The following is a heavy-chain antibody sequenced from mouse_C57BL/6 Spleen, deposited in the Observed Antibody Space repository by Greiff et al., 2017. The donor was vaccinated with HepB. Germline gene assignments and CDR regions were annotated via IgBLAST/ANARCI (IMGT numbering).Heavy chain of an antibody. V-gene: IGHV5-4*01. Sequence: EVQLVESGGGLVKPGGSLKLSCAASGFTFSSYAMSWVRQTPEKRLEWVATISDGGSYTYYPDNVKGRFTISRDNAKNNLYLQMSHLKSEDTAMYYCARGYYSNYLFAYWGQGTLVTVSA. J-gene: IGHJ3*01. CDR1: GFTFSSYA. CDR3: ARGYYSNYLFAY. D-gene: IGHD2-5*01. CDR2: ISDGGSYT.